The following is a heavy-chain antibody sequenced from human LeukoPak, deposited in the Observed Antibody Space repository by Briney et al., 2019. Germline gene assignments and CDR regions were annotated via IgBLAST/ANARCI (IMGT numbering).Heavy chain of an antibody. CDR2: INHSGST. Sequence: PSETLSLTCAVYGGSFSGYYWSWIRQPPGKGLEWIGEINHSGSTNYNPSLKSRVTISVDTSKNQFSLKLSSVTAADTAVYYCARARGIHGMDVWGQGTTVTVSS. CDR3: ARARGIHGMDV. J-gene: IGHJ6*02. D-gene: IGHD1-14*01. CDR1: GGSFSGYY. V-gene: IGHV4-34*01.